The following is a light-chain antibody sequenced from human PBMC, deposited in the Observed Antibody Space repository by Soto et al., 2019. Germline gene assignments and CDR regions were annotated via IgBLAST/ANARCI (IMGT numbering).Light chain of an antibody. V-gene: IGLV2-11*01. Sequence: QSALTQPRSVSGSPGQSVTISCTGTTGDVGAYNFVSWYQHHPGKAPKLMIYDADKRPSGVPDRFSASKSGNTASLTISGLQAEDEADYYCCSYAGSSNVFGTGTKLTVL. CDR1: TGDVGAYNF. CDR3: CSYAGSSNV. J-gene: IGLJ1*01. CDR2: DAD.